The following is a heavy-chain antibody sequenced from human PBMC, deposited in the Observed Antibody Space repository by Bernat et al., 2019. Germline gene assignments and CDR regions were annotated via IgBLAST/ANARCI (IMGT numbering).Heavy chain of an antibody. CDR1: GFTFSSHA. J-gene: IGHJ4*02. D-gene: IGHD2-21*02. CDR2: ISGSGGTT. V-gene: IGHV3-23*04. Sequence: VQLVESGGGFVQAGGSLRLSCAASGFTFSSHAMSWVRQAPGKGLEWLSVISGSGGTTYYADSVKGRFTISRDNSKNTVYMQMNSLRGEDTAVYYCATLETARAPYYSDYWGQGTLVTVSS. CDR3: ATLETARAPYYSDY.